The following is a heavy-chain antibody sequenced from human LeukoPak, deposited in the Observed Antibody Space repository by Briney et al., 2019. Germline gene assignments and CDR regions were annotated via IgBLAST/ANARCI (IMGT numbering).Heavy chain of an antibody. CDR2: IYYMGST. CDR3: ARGRVSSSTWYSTYYHYFYMDV. D-gene: IGHD1-1*01. Sequence: SETLSLTCTVSGGSISSYYWSWIRQPRGRGREWMGYIYYMGSTTYNPSLKSRVTISVDTSKNQFSLKLSSVTDADTAVYFCARGRVSSSTWYSTYYHYFYMDVWGKGTTVTVSS. V-gene: IGHV4-59*01. CDR1: GGSISSYY. J-gene: IGHJ6*03.